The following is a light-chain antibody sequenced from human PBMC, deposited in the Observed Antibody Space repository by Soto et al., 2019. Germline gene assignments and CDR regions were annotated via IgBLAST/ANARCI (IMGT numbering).Light chain of an antibody. Sequence: EIVLTQSPGTLSLSPGERATLSCRASQSVTNFLAWYQQKPGQSPSLLIYNASHRATGIPARFSGSGSGTDFTLTISGLEPEDFAVYYCQQRHRWPETFGQGTKV. CDR1: QSVTNF. V-gene: IGKV3-11*01. CDR3: QQRHRWPET. CDR2: NAS. J-gene: IGKJ1*01.